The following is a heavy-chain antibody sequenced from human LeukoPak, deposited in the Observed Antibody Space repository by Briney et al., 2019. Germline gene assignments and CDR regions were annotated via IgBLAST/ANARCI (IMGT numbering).Heavy chain of an antibody. CDR3: ARAPYYYDSSGYYYDDAFDI. CDR2: IWYDGSNK. Sequence: GGSLRLSCAASGFTFSSYGMHWVRQAPGKGLEWVAVIWYDGSNKYYADSVKGRFTISRDNSKNTLYLQMNSLRAEDTAVYYCARAPYYYDSSGYYYDDAFDIWGQGTMVTVSS. D-gene: IGHD3-22*01. CDR1: GFTFSSYG. J-gene: IGHJ3*02. V-gene: IGHV3-33*01.